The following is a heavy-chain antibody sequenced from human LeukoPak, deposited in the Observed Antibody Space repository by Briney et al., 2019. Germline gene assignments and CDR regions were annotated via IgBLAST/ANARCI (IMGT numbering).Heavy chain of an antibody. Sequence: ASVKVSCKASGYTFTSYGISWVRQAPGQGLEWMGWISAYNGNTNYAQKLQGRVTMTTDTSTSTAYMELRSLRSDDTAVYYCARRSQRFLEWLPDFDYWGQGTLVTVSS. D-gene: IGHD3-3*01. CDR2: ISAYNGNT. J-gene: IGHJ4*02. CDR1: GYTFTSYG. V-gene: IGHV1-18*01. CDR3: ARRSQRFLEWLPDFDY.